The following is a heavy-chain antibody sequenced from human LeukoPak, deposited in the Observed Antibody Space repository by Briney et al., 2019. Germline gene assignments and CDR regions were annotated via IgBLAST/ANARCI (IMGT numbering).Heavy chain of an antibody. J-gene: IGHJ4*02. CDR1: GYSFTSYW. CDR3: ARQGLMVFDGSGYTDY. CDR2: IYPGDSNI. Sequence: GESLKISWKGSGYSFTSYWIGWVRQMPGKGLEWMAIIYPGDSNIKYSPSFQGHVTISVDKSISTAYLQWSSLKASDTAMYFCARQGLMVFDGSGYTDYWGQGTLVTVSS. V-gene: IGHV5-51*01. D-gene: IGHD3-22*01.